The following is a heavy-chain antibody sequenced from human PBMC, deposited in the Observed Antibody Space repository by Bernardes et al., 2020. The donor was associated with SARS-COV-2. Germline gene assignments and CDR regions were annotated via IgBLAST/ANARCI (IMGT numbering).Heavy chain of an antibody. V-gene: IGHV1-2*02. CDR3: ARGVGVVVPVAIGY. CDR2: INPKSGGT. D-gene: IGHD2-2*01. Sequence: ASVKVSCKASGYTFTGYYMHWVRQAPGQGLEWMGWINPKSGGTNYAQKFQGRVTMTRDTSISTANMELSRLRSDDTAVYYCARGVGVVVPVAIGYWGQGTLVTVSS. J-gene: IGHJ4*02. CDR1: GYTFTGYY.